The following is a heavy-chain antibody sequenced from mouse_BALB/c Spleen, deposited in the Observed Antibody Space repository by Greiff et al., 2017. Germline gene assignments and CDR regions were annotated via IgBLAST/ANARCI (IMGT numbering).Heavy chain of an antibody. Sequence: VQLQQSGAELVKPGASVKLSCKASGYTFTSYYMYWVKQRPGQGLEWIGEINPSNGGTNFNEKFKSKATLTVDKSSSTAYMQLSSLTSEDSAVYYCTRSMLTDYWGQGTTLTVSS. J-gene: IGHJ2*01. V-gene: IGHV1S81*02. CDR2: INPSNGGT. CDR1: GYTFTSYY. D-gene: IGHD2-2*01. CDR3: TRSMLTDY.